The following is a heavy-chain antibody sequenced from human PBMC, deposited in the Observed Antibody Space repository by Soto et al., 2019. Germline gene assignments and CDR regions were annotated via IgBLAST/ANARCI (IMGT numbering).Heavy chain of an antibody. CDR3: ARDRDCSGGSCYSGFDP. J-gene: IGHJ5*02. Sequence: SSETLSLTCTVSGGSISSGGYYWIWLRQHPGKGLEGIGYIYYSGSTYYNPSLKSRVTISVDTSKNQFSLKLSSVTAAATAVYYCARDRDCSGGSCYSGFDPWGQGTLVTVSS. D-gene: IGHD2-15*01. CDR2: IYYSGST. V-gene: IGHV4-31*03. CDR1: GGSISSGGYY.